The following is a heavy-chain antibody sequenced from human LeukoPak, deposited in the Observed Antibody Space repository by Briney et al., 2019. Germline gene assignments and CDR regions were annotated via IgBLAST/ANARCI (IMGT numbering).Heavy chain of an antibody. J-gene: IGHJ3*02. CDR2: INPHSGGT. CDR1: GYTFSDNY. V-gene: IGHV1-2*02. Sequence: ASVKVSWKASGYTFSDNYIHWVRQAPGQGLEWMGWINPHSGGTNYGENFQGRVTLTRDTSISTAYMDLSSLISDDTAVYYCAREFMRVTAFDIWGQGTMVTVSS. D-gene: IGHD2-21*02. CDR3: AREFMRVTAFDI.